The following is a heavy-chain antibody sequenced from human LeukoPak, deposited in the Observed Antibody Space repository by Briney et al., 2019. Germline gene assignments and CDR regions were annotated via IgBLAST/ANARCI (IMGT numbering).Heavy chain of an antibody. D-gene: IGHD1-26*01. CDR3: AKVNRMWETLKTNFDH. V-gene: IGHV3-21*04. J-gene: IGHJ4*02. Sequence: GGSLRLSCAASGFTFSTYSMNWVRQAPGKGLEWVSSITSSNSYIHYADSVKGRFTVSRDNSKNTLYLQMNSLRVEDTATYFCAKVNRMWETLKTNFDHWGQGTLVSVSS. CDR1: GFTFSTYS. CDR2: ITSSNSYI.